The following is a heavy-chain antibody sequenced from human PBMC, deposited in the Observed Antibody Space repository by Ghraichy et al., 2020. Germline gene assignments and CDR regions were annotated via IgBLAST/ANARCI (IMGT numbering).Heavy chain of an antibody. CDR2: IYYSGST. D-gene: IGHD4-17*01. Sequence: SETLSLTCTVSGGSISSYYWSWIRQPPGKGLEWIGYIYYSGSTNYNPSLKSRVTISVDTSKNQFSLKLSSVTAADTAVYYCARERGTTVTNAFDIWGQGTMVTISS. V-gene: IGHV4-59*01. CDR1: GGSISSYY. CDR3: ARERGTTVTNAFDI. J-gene: IGHJ3*02.